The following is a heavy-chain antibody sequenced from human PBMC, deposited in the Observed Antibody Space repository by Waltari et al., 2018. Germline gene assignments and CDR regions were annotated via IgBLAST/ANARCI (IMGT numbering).Heavy chain of an antibody. CDR1: GYTFTCYD. V-gene: IGHV1-8*01. CDR3: ARVAHP. CDR2: KNPNRGNT. J-gene: IGHJ5*02. Sequence: QVQLVQSGAEVKKPGASVKVSCKASGYTFTCYDINWVRQAKGQGLEWMGWKNPNRGNTGHAQQCQGRVTMTRYTSISTAYMELSSLRSEDTAVYYCARVAHPWGQGTLVTVSS.